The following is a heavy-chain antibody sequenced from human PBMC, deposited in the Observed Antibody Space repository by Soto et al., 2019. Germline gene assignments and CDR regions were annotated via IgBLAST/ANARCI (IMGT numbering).Heavy chain of an antibody. Sequence: EVQLLESGGGLVQPGESLRLSCAPSGFTFSNYDMNWVRQAPGKGLEWVSTISGDGAVTYYADSVKGRFTISRDNSKNTRYVQMDSLRADDTAVYYCARASCSGCYSRRFDYWGQGTLVSVSS. V-gene: IGHV3-23*01. J-gene: IGHJ4*02. CDR3: ARASCSGCYSRRFDY. CDR1: GFTFSNYD. CDR2: ISGDGAVT. D-gene: IGHD3-10*02.